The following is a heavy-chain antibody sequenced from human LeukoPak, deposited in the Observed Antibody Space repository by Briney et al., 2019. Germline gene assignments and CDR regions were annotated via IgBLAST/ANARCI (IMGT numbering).Heavy chain of an antibody. V-gene: IGHV4-59*01. CDR1: GGSISSYY. D-gene: IGHD1-26*01. J-gene: IGHJ5*02. Sequence: SETLSLTCTVSGGSISSYYWSWIRQPPGKGLEWIGYIYYSGSTNYNPSLKSRVTISVDTSKNQFSLKLSSVTAADTAVYYCARVGIVGATRWFDPWGQGTLVTVSS. CDR2: IYYSGST. CDR3: ARVGIVGATRWFDP.